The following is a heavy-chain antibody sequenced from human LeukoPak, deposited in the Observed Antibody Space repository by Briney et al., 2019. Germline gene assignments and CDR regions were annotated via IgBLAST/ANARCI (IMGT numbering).Heavy chain of an antibody. V-gene: IGHV1-69*13. J-gene: IGHJ4*02. CDR3: ARDRGIAAAGTEEVY. Sequence: SVKDSCKASGGTFSSYAISWVRQAPGQGLEWMGGIIPIFGTANYAQKFQGRVTITADESTSTAYMELSSLRSEDTAVYYCARDRGIAAAGTEEVYWGQGTLVTVSS. D-gene: IGHD6-13*01. CDR1: GGTFSSYA. CDR2: IIPIFGTA.